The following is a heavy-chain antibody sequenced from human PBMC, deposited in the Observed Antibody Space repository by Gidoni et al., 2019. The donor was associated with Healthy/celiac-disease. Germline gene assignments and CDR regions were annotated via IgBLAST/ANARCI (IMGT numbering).Heavy chain of an antibody. D-gene: IGHD1-26*01. J-gene: IGHJ4*02. V-gene: IGHV3-30*18. Sequence: QVQLVESGGGVVQPGRSLRLSCAASGFTFSSYGMHWVRQAPGKGLEWVAVISYDGSNKSYADSVKGRFTISRDNSKNTLYLQMNSLRAEDAAVYYCAKESESGSFVDYWGQGTLVTVSS. CDR1: GFTFSSYG. CDR2: ISYDGSNK. CDR3: AKESESGSFVDY.